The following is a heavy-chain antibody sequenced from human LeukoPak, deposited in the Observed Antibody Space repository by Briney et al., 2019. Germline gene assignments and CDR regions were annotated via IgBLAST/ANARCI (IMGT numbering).Heavy chain of an antibody. D-gene: IGHD4/OR15-4a*01. V-gene: IGHV4-59*01. CDR1: GGSISSYY. CDR2: IYYSGST. CDR3: ARDSLIMGYGMDV. J-gene: IGHJ6*02. Sequence: PSETLSLTCTVSGGSISSYYWSWIRQPPGKGLEWIGYIYYSGSTNYNPSLKSRVTISVDTSKNQFSLKLSSVTAADTAVYYCARDSLIMGYGMDVWGQGTTVTVSS.